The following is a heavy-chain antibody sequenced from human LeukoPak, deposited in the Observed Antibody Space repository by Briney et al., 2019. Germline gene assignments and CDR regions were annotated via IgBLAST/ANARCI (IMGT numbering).Heavy chain of an antibody. CDR2: INSDGINT. CDR3: ARDLGQYYDTSDNWFDP. V-gene: IGHV3-74*01. CDR1: GFTFSSYN. J-gene: IGHJ5*02. D-gene: IGHD3-22*01. Sequence: GGSLRLSCAASGFTFSSYNMNWVRHAPGKGLVWVSRINSDGINTSYADSVKGRFTISRDNAKNTLNLQMNSLRAEDTAVYYCARDLGQYYDTSDNWFDPWGQGTLVTVSS.